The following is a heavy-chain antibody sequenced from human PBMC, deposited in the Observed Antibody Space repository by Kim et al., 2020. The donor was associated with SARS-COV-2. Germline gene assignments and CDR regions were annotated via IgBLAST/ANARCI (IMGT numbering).Heavy chain of an antibody. Sequence: SETLSLTCSVSGGSISNDDYYWGWIRQPPGKGLEWIGYIYYSGSTYYNPSLKSRVTISIDTSKNQFSLKLNSVTAADTAVYYCASDTYYFESSGLSHWGQGTLVTVSS. CDR1: GGSISNDDYY. D-gene: IGHD3-22*01. V-gene: IGHV4-30-4*01. CDR2: IYYSGST. J-gene: IGHJ4*02. CDR3: ASDTYYFESSGLSH.